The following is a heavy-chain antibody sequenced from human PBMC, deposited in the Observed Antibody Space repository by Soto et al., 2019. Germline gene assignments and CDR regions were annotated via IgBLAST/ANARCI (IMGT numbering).Heavy chain of an antibody. Sequence: SETLSLTCTVSGASIAFGGYSWSWIRQTPGKGLEWIGYINHLETTFYNPSFESRLTLSIDRAKNQFSLKLHSMSAADRAVYFCARGGGSDSFDYWGQGILVTVSS. CDR3: ARGGGSDSFDY. CDR1: GASIAFGGYS. V-gene: IGHV4-30-2*01. CDR2: INHLETT. J-gene: IGHJ4*02. D-gene: IGHD1-26*01.